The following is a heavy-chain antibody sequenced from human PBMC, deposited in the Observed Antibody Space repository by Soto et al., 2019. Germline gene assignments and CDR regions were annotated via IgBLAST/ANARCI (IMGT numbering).Heavy chain of an antibody. J-gene: IGHJ6*02. CDR2: INPNSGGT. CDR1: GYTFTGYY. D-gene: IGHD3-10*01. CDR3: ARDSPVRKFGYGMDV. V-gene: IGHV1-2*04. Sequence: ASVKVSCKASGYTFTGYYMHWVRQAPGQGLEWMVWINPNSGGTNYAQKFQGWVTMTRDTSISTAYMELSRLRSDDTAVYYCARDSPVRKFGYGMDVWGQGTTVTVSS.